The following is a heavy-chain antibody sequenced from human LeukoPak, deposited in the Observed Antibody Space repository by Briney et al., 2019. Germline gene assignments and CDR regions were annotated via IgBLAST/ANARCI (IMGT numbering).Heavy chain of an antibody. CDR3: ARLHALGAEEFDP. V-gene: IGHV4-59*11. CDR1: GGSISGHY. Sequence: PSETLSLTCTVSGGSISGHYWSWIRQPPGKGLEWIGYIHYSGSANYNPSLKSRIAMSVDTPNNQFSLRLTSVTAADTAVYYCARLHALGAEEFDPWGQGTLVTVSS. D-gene: IGHD3-16*01. CDR2: IHYSGSA. J-gene: IGHJ5*02.